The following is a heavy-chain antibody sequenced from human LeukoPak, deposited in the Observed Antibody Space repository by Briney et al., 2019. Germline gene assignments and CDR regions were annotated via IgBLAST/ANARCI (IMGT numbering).Heavy chain of an antibody. D-gene: IGHD3-22*01. CDR2: IKQDGSEK. CDR1: GFTFSSYW. J-gene: IGHJ4*02. Sequence: GGSLRLSCAASGFTFSSYWMSWVRQAPGKGLEWVANIKQDGSEKYYVDSVKGRFTISRDNAKNSLYLQMSSLRAEDTAVYYCARDLVYGISGFAYWGQGTLVTVSS. CDR3: ARDLVYGISGFAY. V-gene: IGHV3-7*01.